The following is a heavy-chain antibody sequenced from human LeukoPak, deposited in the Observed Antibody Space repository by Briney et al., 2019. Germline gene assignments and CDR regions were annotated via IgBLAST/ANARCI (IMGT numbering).Heavy chain of an antibody. V-gene: IGHV7-4-1*02. J-gene: IGHJ4*02. Sequence: ASVKVSCKASGYTFTSYAMNWVRQAPGQGLEWMGWINTNTGNPTYAQGFTGRFVFSLDTSVSTAYLQISSLKAEDTAVYYCARGGLRFLEWLLQNEFDYWGQGTLVTVSS. D-gene: IGHD3-3*01. CDR3: ARGGLRFLEWLLQNEFDY. CDR2: INTNTGNP. CDR1: GYTFTSYA.